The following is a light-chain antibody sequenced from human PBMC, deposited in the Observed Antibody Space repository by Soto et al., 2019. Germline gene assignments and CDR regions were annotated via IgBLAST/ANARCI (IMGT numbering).Light chain of an antibody. CDR1: QGISSF. CDR3: QQLNSDPLT. Sequence: DIPLTQSPSFLSASVGDRVTITCRTSQGISSFLGWYQQKLGKAPKLLIYAASTLQSGVPSRFSGSGSGTEFTLTINSLQPEDFATYYCQQLNSDPLTFGGGTKVEIK. J-gene: IGKJ4*01. V-gene: IGKV1-9*01. CDR2: AAS.